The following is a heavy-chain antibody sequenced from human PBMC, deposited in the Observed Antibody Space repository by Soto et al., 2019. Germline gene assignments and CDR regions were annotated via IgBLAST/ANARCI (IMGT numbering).Heavy chain of an antibody. CDR1: GGSISSYY. D-gene: IGHD4-17*01. J-gene: IGHJ4*02. V-gene: IGHV4-59*08. CDR2: IYYSGST. Sequence: SETLSLTCTVSGGSISSYYWSWIRQPPGKGLEWIGYIYYSGSTNYNPSLKSRVTISVDTSKNQFSLKLSSVTAADTAVYYCARVHGDYVVLDYWGQGTLVTVSS. CDR3: ARVHGDYVVLDY.